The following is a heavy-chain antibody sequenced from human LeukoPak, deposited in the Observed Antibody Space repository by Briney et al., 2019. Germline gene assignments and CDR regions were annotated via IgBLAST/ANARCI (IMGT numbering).Heavy chain of an antibody. CDR2: ISYDGSNK. V-gene: IGHV3-30-3*01. CDR1: GFTFSSYA. D-gene: IGHD1-1*01. Sequence: PGGSLRLSCAASGFTFSSYAMHWVRQAPGKGLEWVAVISYDGSNKYYADSVKGRFTISRDNSKNTPYLQMNSLRAEDTAVYYCARGINWNDVFDYWGQGTLVTVSS. J-gene: IGHJ4*02. CDR3: ARGINWNDVFDY.